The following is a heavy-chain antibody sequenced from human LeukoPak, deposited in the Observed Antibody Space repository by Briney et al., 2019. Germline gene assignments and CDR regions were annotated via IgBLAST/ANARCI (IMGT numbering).Heavy chain of an antibody. V-gene: IGHV3-23*01. Sequence: GGSLRLSCAASGFTFSGYAMSWVRQASGKGLEWVSTVIGSGGNTYYADSVRGRFTISRDNSKNTLYLQINSLGADDTAVYYCARGGLYKFDYWGQGTLVTVSS. CDR1: GFTFSGYA. D-gene: IGHD1-14*01. CDR3: ARGGLYKFDY. CDR2: VIGSGGNT. J-gene: IGHJ4*02.